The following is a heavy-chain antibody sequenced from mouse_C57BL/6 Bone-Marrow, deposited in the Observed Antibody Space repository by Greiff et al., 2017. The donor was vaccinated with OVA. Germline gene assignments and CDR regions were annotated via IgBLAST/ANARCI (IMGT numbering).Heavy chain of an antibody. CDR2: IHPSYSDT. CDR3: AFMVRRAWFAY. CDR1: GYTFTSYW. Sequence: QVQLQQSGAELVKPGASVKVSCKASGYTFTSYWMHWVKQRPGQGLEWIGRIHPSYSDTNYNQKFKGKATLTVDKSSSTAYMQLSSLTSEDSAVDYCAFMVRRAWFAYWGQGTLVTVSA. V-gene: IGHV1-74*01. J-gene: IGHJ3*01. D-gene: IGHD2-1*01.